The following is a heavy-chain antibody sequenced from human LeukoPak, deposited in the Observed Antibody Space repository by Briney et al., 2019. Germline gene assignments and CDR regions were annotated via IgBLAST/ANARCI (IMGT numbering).Heavy chain of an antibody. V-gene: IGHV3-23*01. CDR2: INGRDNGT. CDR3: AKGYYHYFGSGSYTLDF. CDR1: GLTFSIYA. Sequence: GGSLRLSCAASGLTFSIYAMTWVRQGPGKGLGLVSGINGRDNGTWYADSVKGRFTISRDNSKNTLYLQMNTLTGEDTAVYYCAKGYYHYFGSGSYTLDFWGQGTQVTVSS. D-gene: IGHD3-10*01. J-gene: IGHJ4*02.